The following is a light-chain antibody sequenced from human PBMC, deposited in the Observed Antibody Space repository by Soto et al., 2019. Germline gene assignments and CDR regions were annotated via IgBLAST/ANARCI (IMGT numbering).Light chain of an antibody. J-gene: IGLJ3*02. CDR1: SSDVGGYNY. CDR3: TSYTTSSPYLV. V-gene: IGLV2-14*03. Sequence: QSALTQPASVSGSPGQSITISCTGTSSDVGGYNYVSWYQHHPGKAPKLMIYDVTNRPSGVSNRFSGSKSGNTASLPISGXXXXXXAXXYCTSYTTSSPYLVFGGGTKLTVL. CDR2: DVT.